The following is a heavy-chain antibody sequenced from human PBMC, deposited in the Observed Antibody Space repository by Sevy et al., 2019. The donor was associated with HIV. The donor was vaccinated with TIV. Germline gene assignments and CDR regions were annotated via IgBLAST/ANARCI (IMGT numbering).Heavy chain of an antibody. CDR2: LRGSGGTT. D-gene: IGHD6-13*01. Sequence: GGSLRLSWAASGFTFFSHVMSWVRQAPGKGLEWVSGLRGSGGTTYYADSVKGRFSISRDNSKNKLYLQMSSLRIEDTAVYYCATGTTDSSISWVFDVWGQGTMVTVSS. CDR3: ATGTTDSSISWVFDV. CDR1: GFTFFSHV. J-gene: IGHJ3*01. V-gene: IGHV3-23*01.